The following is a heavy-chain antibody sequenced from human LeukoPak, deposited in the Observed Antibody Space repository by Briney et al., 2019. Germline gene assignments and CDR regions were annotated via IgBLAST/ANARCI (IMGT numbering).Heavy chain of an antibody. Sequence: PSETLSLTCAVSGGSISSSNWWSWVRQPPGKGLEWIGEIYHSGSTNYNPSLKSRVTISVDTSKNQFSLKLSSVTAADTAVYYCARVGAIQDPSPFGYGDSIHPPNYFDYWGQGTLVTVSS. V-gene: IGHV4-4*02. D-gene: IGHD4-17*01. CDR1: GGSISSSNW. CDR3: ARVGAIQDPSPFGYGDSIHPPNYFDY. CDR2: IYHSGST. J-gene: IGHJ4*02.